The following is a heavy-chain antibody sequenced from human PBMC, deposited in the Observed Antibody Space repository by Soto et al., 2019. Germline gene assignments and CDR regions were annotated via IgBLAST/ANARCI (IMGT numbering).Heavy chain of an antibody. J-gene: IGHJ1*01. Sequence: ASVKVSCKASGSTFTSYDINWVRQATGQGLEWMGWMNPNSGNTGYAQKFQGRVTMTRNTSISTAYMELSSLRSEDTAVYYCARGWYYDFWSGYYTDAEYFQHWGQGTLVTVSS. D-gene: IGHD3-3*01. CDR3: ARGWYYDFWSGYYTDAEYFQH. V-gene: IGHV1-8*01. CDR2: MNPNSGNT. CDR1: GSTFTSYD.